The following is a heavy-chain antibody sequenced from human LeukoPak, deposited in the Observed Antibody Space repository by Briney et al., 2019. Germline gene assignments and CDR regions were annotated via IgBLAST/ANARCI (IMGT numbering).Heavy chain of an antibody. CDR3: ARRGIYDSSGFDH. J-gene: IGHJ5*02. CDR1: GFTFSSYA. D-gene: IGHD3-22*01. Sequence: GGSLRLSCATSGFTFSSYAMSWVRQAPGKGLEWVSAISGSGGSTYYADSVKGRFTISRDNAKNTLYLQMNSLTAEDTAVYYCARRGIYDSSGFDHWGQGTLVTVYS. V-gene: IGHV3-23*01. CDR2: ISGSGGST.